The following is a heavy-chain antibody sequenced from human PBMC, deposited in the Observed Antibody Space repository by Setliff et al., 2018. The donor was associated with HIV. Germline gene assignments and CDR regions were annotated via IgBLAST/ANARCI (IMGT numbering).Heavy chain of an antibody. CDR3: ARGPYDAADYSNYYYYYMDV. CDR1: GFTFNDFS. CDR2: ISRGSIYI. V-gene: IGHV3-21*01. Sequence: GSLRLSCAASGFTFNDFSMNWVRQAPGKGLEWVSSISRGSIYIYYADSVKGRFTISRDNAKNTLYLQMNSLRAEDTAVYYCARGPYDAADYSNYYYYYMDVWGKGTTVTVSS. D-gene: IGHD4-4*01. J-gene: IGHJ6*03.